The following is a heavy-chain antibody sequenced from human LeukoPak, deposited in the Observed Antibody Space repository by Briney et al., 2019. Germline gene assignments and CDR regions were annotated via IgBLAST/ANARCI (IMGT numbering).Heavy chain of an antibody. CDR1: GFTFSKYW. CDR2: INTDGTVT. D-gene: IGHD6-19*01. Sequence: GGSLRLSCAASGFTFSKYWMLWVRQAPGKGLESVSRINTDGTVTTYADSVKGRFTVARDNADNTMFLQMNSVRDEDTAVYYCATKQWLAPPPDSWGQGTPVTVSS. CDR3: ATKQWLAPPPDS. V-gene: IGHV3-74*01. J-gene: IGHJ4*02.